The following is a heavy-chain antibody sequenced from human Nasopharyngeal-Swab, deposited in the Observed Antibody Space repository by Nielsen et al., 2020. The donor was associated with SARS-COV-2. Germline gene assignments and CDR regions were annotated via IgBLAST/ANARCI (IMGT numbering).Heavy chain of an antibody. CDR1: GLTVSSTY. Sequence: GESLKISCAVSGLTVSSTYMSWVRQAPGKGLEWVSVTVIGGTTHYADSVKGRFSISRDSSTNTLYLQMNNVRAEDTAVYYCARDLGGGYCTTTNCPGSWGQGTLVTVSS. CDR2: TVIGGTT. J-gene: IGHJ1*01. CDR3: ARDLGGGYCTTTNCPGS. V-gene: IGHV3-53*01. D-gene: IGHD2-2*01.